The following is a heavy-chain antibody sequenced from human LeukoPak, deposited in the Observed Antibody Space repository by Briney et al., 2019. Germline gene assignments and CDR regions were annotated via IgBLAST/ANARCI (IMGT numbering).Heavy chain of an antibody. Sequence: SETLSLTCAVYGGSFGGYYWSWIRQPPGKGLEGMGEINHSGSTKYNPSLKSRVTISVDTSKNHSSLHLSSVTAADPAVYYCARGQWLAPTGDYWGQGTLVTVSS. V-gene: IGHV4-34*01. J-gene: IGHJ4*02. CDR2: INHSGST. CDR1: GGSFGGYY. CDR3: ARGQWLAPTGDY. D-gene: IGHD6-19*01.